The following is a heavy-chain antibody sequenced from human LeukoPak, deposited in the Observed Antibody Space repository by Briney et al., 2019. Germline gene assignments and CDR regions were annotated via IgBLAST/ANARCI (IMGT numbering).Heavy chain of an antibody. CDR2: ISAYNGNT. Sequence: GASVKVSCKASGYTFTSYGISWVRQAPGQGLEWMGWISAYNGNTNYAQKLQGRVTMTTDTSTSTAYMELRSLRSDDTAVYYCARDVPSGSYYIPSLGPFDYWGQGTLVTVSS. CDR3: ARDVPSGSYYIPSLGPFDY. CDR1: GYTFTSYG. D-gene: IGHD3-10*01. J-gene: IGHJ4*02. V-gene: IGHV1-18*01.